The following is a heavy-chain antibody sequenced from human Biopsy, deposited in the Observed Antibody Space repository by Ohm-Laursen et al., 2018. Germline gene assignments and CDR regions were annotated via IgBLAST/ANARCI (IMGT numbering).Heavy chain of an antibody. Sequence: SSLRLSCAASGFSFSSYGMHWVRQAPGKGLEWVAVLWYDGTNKYYADSVKGRFTISGDNSKNTLYLQMNSLRAEDTAMYYCARPTNARAGGAPFDIWGQGTMVTVSS. CDR3: ARPTNARAGGAPFDI. V-gene: IGHV3-33*01. CDR2: LWYDGTNK. D-gene: IGHD1-1*01. J-gene: IGHJ3*02. CDR1: GFSFSSYG.